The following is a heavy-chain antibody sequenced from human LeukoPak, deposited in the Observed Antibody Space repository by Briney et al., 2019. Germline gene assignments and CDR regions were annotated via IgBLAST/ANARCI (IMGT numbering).Heavy chain of an antibody. CDR3: ARVGGSYYFGVFRGRNWFDP. CDR2: MNPNSGNT. Sequence: AASVKVSCKASGYTFTSYDINWVRQATGQGLEWMGWMNPNSGNTGYAQKFQGRVTITRNTSISTAYMELSSLRSEDTAVYYCARVGGSYYFGVFRGRNWFDPWGQGTLVTVSS. CDR1: GYTFTSYD. J-gene: IGHJ5*02. D-gene: IGHD1-26*01. V-gene: IGHV1-8*03.